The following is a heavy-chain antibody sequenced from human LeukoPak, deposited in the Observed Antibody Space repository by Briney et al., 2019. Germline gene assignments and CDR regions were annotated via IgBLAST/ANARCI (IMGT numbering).Heavy chain of an antibody. D-gene: IGHD2-21*02. J-gene: IGHJ4*02. V-gene: IGHV3-11*04. Sequence: PGGSLRLSCAASGFTFSDYYMSWIRQAPGKGLEWVSYISSSGSTIYYAKSVKGRFTISRDNSKNTLYLQMNSLRAGDTAVYYCAKDMSGGDCPDYWGQGTLVTVSS. CDR1: GFTFSDYY. CDR2: ISSSGSTI. CDR3: AKDMSGGDCPDY.